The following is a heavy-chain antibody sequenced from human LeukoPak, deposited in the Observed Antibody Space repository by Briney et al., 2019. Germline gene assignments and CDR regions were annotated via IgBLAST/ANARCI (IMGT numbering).Heavy chain of an antibody. CDR2: IYYSGST. D-gene: IGHD6-6*01. Sequence: PSETLSLTCTVSGGSISSYYWSWVRQPPGKGLEWIGYIYYSGSTNYNPSLKSRVPISVDTSKNQFSLKLSSVPAADPAVYYCAREYSSSDNWFDPWGQGTLVTVSS. CDR1: GGSISSYY. V-gene: IGHV4-59*01. CDR3: AREYSSSDNWFDP. J-gene: IGHJ5*02.